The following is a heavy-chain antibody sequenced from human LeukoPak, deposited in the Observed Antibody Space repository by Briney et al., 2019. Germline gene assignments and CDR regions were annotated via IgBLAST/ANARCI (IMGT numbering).Heavy chain of an antibody. V-gene: IGHV3-21*01. CDR1: GFTFSSYS. Sequence: PGGSLRLSCAASGFTFSSYSMNWDRQAPGKGLEWVSSISSSSSYIYYADSVKGRFTISRDNAKNSLYLQMNSLRAEDTAVYYCARGRFLEWLSRFDPWGQGTLVTVSS. D-gene: IGHD3-3*01. CDR2: ISSSSSYI. J-gene: IGHJ5*02. CDR3: ARGRFLEWLSRFDP.